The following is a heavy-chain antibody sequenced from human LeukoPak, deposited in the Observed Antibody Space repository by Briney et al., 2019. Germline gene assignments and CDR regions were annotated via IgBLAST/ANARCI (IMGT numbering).Heavy chain of an antibody. J-gene: IGHJ6*04. CDR2: IRSKANSYAT. Sequence: GGSLRLSCAASGFTFSGSAMHWVRQASGKGLEWVGRIRSKANSYATAYAASVKGRFTISRDDSKNTAYLQMNSLKTEDTAVYYCTRATVTQYYYYYYGMDVWGKGTTVTVSS. CDR3: TRATVTQYYYYYYGMDV. V-gene: IGHV3-73*01. CDR1: GFTFSGSA. D-gene: IGHD4-11*01.